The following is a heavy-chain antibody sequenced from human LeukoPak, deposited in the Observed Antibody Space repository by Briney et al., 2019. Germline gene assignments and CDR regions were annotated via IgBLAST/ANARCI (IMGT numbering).Heavy chain of an antibody. Sequence: GASVKVSCKASGYTFTSYGISWGPQAPGQGLEWVGWISAYNGNTNYAQKLQGRVTMTTDTSTTTAYMELRSLRSDDTAVYYCARGYCSSTSCSAVDYWGQGTLVAVSS. CDR3: ARGYCSSTSCSAVDY. D-gene: IGHD2-2*01. V-gene: IGHV1-18*01. CDR2: ISAYNGNT. J-gene: IGHJ4*02. CDR1: GYTFTSYG.